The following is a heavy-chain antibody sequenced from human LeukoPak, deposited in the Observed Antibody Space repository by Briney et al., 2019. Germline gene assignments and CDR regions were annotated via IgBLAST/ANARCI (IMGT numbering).Heavy chain of an antibody. V-gene: IGHV3-9*03. CDR3: AKDMGSSGYYGWFDP. CDR1: GFTFDDYA. D-gene: IGHD3-22*01. CDR2: ISWNSGSI. Sequence: QPGRSLRLSCAASGFTFDDYAMHWVRQAPGKGLEWVSGISWNSGSIGYADSVKGRFTISRDNAKNSLYLQMNSLRAEDMALYYCAKDMGSSGYYGWFDPWGQGTLVTVSS. J-gene: IGHJ5*02.